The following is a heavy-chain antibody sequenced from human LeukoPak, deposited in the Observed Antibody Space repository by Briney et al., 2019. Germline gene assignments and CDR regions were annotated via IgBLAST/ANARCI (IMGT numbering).Heavy chain of an antibody. J-gene: IGHJ6*03. D-gene: IGHD5-12*01. V-gene: IGHV1-8*03. CDR3: ARAESGYDQFDYYYYMDV. Sequence: ASVKVSCKASGYTFTSYDINWVRQATGQGLEWMGWMNPNSGNTGYAQKFQGRVTITRNTSISTAYMELSSLRSEDTAVYYCARAESGYDQFDYYYYMDVWGKGTTVTVSS. CDR1: GYTFTSYD. CDR2: MNPNSGNT.